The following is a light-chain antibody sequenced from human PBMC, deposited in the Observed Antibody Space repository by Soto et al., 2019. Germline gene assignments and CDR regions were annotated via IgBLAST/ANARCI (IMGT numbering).Light chain of an antibody. CDR1: QSISSSY. CDR3: QQYGSSRFT. Sequence: EIVLTQSPGTLSLSPGERATLSYRASQSISSSYLAWYQQKPGQAPRLLVYGASSRATGTPDRFSGSGSGTDFTLTISRLEPEDFAVYYCQQYGSSRFTFGPGTKVDIK. V-gene: IGKV3-20*01. J-gene: IGKJ3*01. CDR2: GAS.